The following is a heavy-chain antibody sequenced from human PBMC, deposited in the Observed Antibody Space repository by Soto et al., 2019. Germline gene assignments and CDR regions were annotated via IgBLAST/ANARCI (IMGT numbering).Heavy chain of an antibody. D-gene: IGHD1-1*01. CDR3: ARELGRTGADF. CDR1: GGTLSSYR. V-gene: IGHV1-69*01. Sequence: QVQLVQSGAEVQKPGSSVKVSCKASGGTLSSYRISWVRQAPGQGLEWMGGITPMFDTPNYAQKFQGRVTITADESTSTAYTELTSLRSDDTAVYYCARELGRTGADFWGQGTLVTVSS. J-gene: IGHJ4*02. CDR2: ITPMFDTP.